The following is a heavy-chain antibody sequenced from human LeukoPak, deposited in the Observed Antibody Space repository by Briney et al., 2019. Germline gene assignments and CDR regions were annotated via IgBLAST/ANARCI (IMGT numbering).Heavy chain of an antibody. V-gene: IGHV3-21*04. CDR2: ISSSSSYI. Sequence: GGSLRLSCAASGFTFSSYSMNWVRQAPGKGLEWVSSISSSSSYIYYADSVKGRFTISRDNAKNSLYLQMNSLRAEDTAVYYCAKDWIAAAGANWFDPWGQGTLVTVSS. D-gene: IGHD6-13*01. J-gene: IGHJ5*02. CDR3: AKDWIAAAGANWFDP. CDR1: GFTFSSYS.